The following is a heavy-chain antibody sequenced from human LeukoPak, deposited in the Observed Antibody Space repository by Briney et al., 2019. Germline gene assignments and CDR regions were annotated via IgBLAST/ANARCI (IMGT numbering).Heavy chain of an antibody. CDR3: ARDGYTYGMVFDY. D-gene: IGHD5-18*01. Sequence: GGSLRLSCAASGFTFSSYEMNWVGQAPGQGLEWVSYISRSGSTTSYADSVKGRFTISRDNAKNSLYLQMNGLRAEDTAVYYSARDGYTYGMVFDYWGQGTLVTVSS. J-gene: IGHJ4*02. CDR2: ISRSGSTT. V-gene: IGHV3-48*03. CDR1: GFTFSSYE.